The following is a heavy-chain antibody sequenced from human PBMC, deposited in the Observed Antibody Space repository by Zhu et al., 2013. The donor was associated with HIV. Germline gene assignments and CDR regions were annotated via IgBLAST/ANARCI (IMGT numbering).Heavy chain of an antibody. CDR2: IYHSGST. CDR1: GGSISGYS. Sequence: VQLQESGPGLVKPSETLSLTCTVSGGSISGYSWSWIRQPPGKGLEWIGYIYHSGSTYYNPSLKSRVTISVDRSKNQFSLKLSSVTAADTAVYYCARAPAEGWFDPWGQGTLVTVSS. J-gene: IGHJ5*02. V-gene: IGHV4-30-2*01. CDR3: ARAPAEGWFDP.